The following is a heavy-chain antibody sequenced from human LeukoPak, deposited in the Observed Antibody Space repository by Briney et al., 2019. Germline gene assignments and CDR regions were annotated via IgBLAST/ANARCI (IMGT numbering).Heavy chain of an antibody. CDR2: ISYDGSNK. CDR3: ARGGDSMIVVCDY. V-gene: IGHV3-30-3*01. J-gene: IGHJ4*02. D-gene: IGHD3-22*01. CDR1: GFTFSSHA. Sequence: GGCLRLSCAASGFTFSSHAMHWVRQAPGKGLEWVAVISYDGSNKYYADSVKGRFTISRDNSKNKLYVQMNSLRAEDTAVYYCARGGDSMIVVCDYWGQGTLVTVSS.